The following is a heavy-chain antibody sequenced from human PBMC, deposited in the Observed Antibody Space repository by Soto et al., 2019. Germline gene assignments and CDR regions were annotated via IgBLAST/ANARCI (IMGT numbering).Heavy chain of an antibody. Sequence: QVQLVQSGAEVKKPGASVKVSCKASGYTFTSYDINWVRQAAGQGLEWMGWMNPNSGNTGYAQKFQGRVTMTRNTSISTAYMELSSLRSEDTAVYYCARRGLSSSCTFRYYYYGMDVWGQGTTVTVSS. V-gene: IGHV1-8*01. D-gene: IGHD6-6*01. CDR1: GYTFTSYD. CDR3: ARRGLSSSCTFRYYYYGMDV. CDR2: MNPNSGNT. J-gene: IGHJ6*02.